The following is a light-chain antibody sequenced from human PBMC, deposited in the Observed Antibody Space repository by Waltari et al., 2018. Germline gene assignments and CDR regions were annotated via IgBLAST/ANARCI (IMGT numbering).Light chain of an antibody. J-gene: IGKJ1*01. V-gene: IGKV3-20*01. Sequence: EIVLTQSPGTLSLSPGERAAVSCRASQTVSSSHLAWSQQKPGQAPRLLIYGASTRASGIPDRFSGGGFGTDFTLTIDRLEPEDFAVYYCHQYSRTPWTFGQGTRVEIK. CDR2: GAS. CDR1: QTVSSSH. CDR3: HQYSRTPWT.